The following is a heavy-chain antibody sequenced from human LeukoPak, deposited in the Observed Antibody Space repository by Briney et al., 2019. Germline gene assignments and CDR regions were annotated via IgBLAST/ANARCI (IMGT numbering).Heavy chain of an antibody. CDR3: AKDKGYSSGWYLLDP. V-gene: IGHV3-20*04. CDR2: INWNGGST. Sequence: GGSLRLSCAASGFTFDDYGMSWVRQAPGKGLEWVSGINWNGGSTGYADSVKGRFTISRDNAKNTLYLQMNSLRAEDTAVYYCAKDKGYSSGWYLLDPWGQGTLVTVSS. CDR1: GFTFDDYG. D-gene: IGHD6-19*01. J-gene: IGHJ5*02.